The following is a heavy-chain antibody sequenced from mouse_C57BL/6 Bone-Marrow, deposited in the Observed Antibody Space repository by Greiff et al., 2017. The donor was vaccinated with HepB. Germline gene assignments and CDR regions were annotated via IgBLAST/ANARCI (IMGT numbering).Heavy chain of an antibody. CDR2: IWTGGGT. J-gene: IGHJ4*01. Sequence: VKLMESGPGLVAPSQSLSITCTVSGFSLTSYAISWVRQPPGKGLEWLGVIWTGGGTNYNSALKSRLSISKDNSKSQVFLKMNSLQTDDTARYYCARNYYDYDGVSPYYAMDYWGQGTSVTVSS. CDR1: GFSLTSYA. D-gene: IGHD2-4*01. CDR3: ARNYYDYDGVSPYYAMDY. V-gene: IGHV2-9-1*01.